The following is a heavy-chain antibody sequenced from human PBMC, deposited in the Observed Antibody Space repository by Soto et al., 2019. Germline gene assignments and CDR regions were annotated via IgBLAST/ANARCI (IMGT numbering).Heavy chain of an antibody. CDR1: GFSFNNYA. Sequence: PGWSLRLACAASGFSFNNYAFHWVRQDPGKGLEWVALISYDGSKQYYGDSVQGRFTMSRDNSKNTLFLQMNSLRPEDTAVYYCAKTIGLRLGELSPDFWGQGTLVTVSS. J-gene: IGHJ4*02. CDR3: AKTIGLRLGELSPDF. V-gene: IGHV3-30*18. CDR2: ISYDGSKQ. D-gene: IGHD3-16*02.